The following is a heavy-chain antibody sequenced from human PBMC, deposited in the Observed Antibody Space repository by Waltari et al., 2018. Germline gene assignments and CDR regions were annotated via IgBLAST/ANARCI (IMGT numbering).Heavy chain of an antibody. J-gene: IGHJ4*02. CDR2: MEPNGGNN. CDR1: GYTSASWD. Sequence: QVQLVQPVADVRNPGVLLQVSCKPSGYTSASWDINWVRQATGQGRESGKWMEPNGGNNDNGKKFQSRVTNTRDTIIVDTYKNQGSLKLRATAAEYWAGYGCGRVAAGRTFFDYWGQGTLVTVSS. D-gene: IGHD6-13*01. V-gene: IGHV1-8*03. CDR3: AGYGCGRVAAGRTFFDY.